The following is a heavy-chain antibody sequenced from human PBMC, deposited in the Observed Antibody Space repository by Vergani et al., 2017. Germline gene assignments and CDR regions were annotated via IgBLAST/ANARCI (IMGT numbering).Heavy chain of an antibody. V-gene: IGHV4-39*01. D-gene: IGHD2-21*02. CDR1: GGSISSSSYY. Sequence: QLQLQESGPGLVKPSETLSLTCTVSGGSISSSSYYWGWIRQPPGKGLEGIGSIYYSWSTYYNPSLKSRVTISVDTSKNQFSLKLSSVTAADTAVYYCARHLAYCGGDCYPYYYGMDVGGQGTTVTVSS. J-gene: IGHJ6*02. CDR2: IYYSWST. CDR3: ARHLAYCGGDCYPYYYGMDV.